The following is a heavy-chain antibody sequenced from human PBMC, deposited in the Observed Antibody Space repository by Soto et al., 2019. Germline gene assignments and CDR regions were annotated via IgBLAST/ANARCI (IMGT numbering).Heavy chain of an antibody. CDR2: ISSSGSTI. D-gene: IGHD6-25*01. V-gene: IGHV3-11*01. J-gene: IGHJ4*02. Sequence: QVQLVESGGGLVKPGGSLRLSCAASGFTFSDYYMSWLRQAPGKGLAWVSYISSSGSTIYYADFVKGRFTISMDKAKNSLYLQMNSLRAADTAVYYCASDGTWQADGSDYWGQGTLVTVSS. CDR1: GFTFSDYY. CDR3: ASDGTWQADGSDY.